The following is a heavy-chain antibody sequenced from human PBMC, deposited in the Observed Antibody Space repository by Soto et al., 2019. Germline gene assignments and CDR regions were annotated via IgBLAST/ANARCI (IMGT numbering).Heavy chain of an antibody. CDR3: ARYSEFSSYGVPLNTFDY. V-gene: IGHV4-39*01. CDR1: GGSISSSSYY. CDR2: IYYSGTT. Sequence: QLQLQESGPGLVNPSETLSLTCTVSGGSISSSSYYWGWIRPPPGNGLEWIGCIYYSGTTYSNPSLKSRVTISEDPPKNQFSLKLTSAAAEDPVVYYGARYSEFSSYGVPLNTFDYRGRGTLVTVSS. J-gene: IGHJ4*02. D-gene: IGHD5-12*01.